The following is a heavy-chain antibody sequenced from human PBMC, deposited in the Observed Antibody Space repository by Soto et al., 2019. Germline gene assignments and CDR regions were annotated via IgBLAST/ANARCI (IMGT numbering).Heavy chain of an antibody. D-gene: IGHD5-12*01. V-gene: IGHV4-39*01. CDR3: ARISVASRHMDV. Sequence: ASETMSLTCTVSGGSISSSSDYWGWIRQSPGKGLEWIGSFYYSGSTYYSPSLRSRVTISGDTSRKQISLRLSSVTAADTAVYYCARISVASRHMDVWGKGTTVTVSS. CDR2: FYYSGST. J-gene: IGHJ6*03. CDR1: GGSISSSSDY.